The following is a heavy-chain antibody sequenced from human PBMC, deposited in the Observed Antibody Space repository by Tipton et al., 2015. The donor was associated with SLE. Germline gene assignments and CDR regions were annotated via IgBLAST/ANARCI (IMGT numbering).Heavy chain of an antibody. CDR1: GGSFSGYY. D-gene: IGHD3-3*01. Sequence: TLSLTCDVNGGSFSGYYWSWIRQSPGKGLEWIGEVNHLGTIYYNASLKSRVTISIDTSKNQFSLKLSSVTAADTAVYYCARTSTYYDFWSGSYYYYYYMDVWGKGTTVTVSS. V-gene: IGHV4-34*01. J-gene: IGHJ6*03. CDR2: VNHLGTI. CDR3: ARTSTYYDFWSGSYYYYYYMDV.